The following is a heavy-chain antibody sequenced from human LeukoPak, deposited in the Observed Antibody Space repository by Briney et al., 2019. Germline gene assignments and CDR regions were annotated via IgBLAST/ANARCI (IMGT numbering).Heavy chain of an antibody. D-gene: IGHD6-6*01. CDR3: ASYSSSSYYFDY. Sequence: GGSLRLSCAASGFTFSSYAMSWVRQAPGKGLEWVSAISGSGGSTYYADFVKGRFTISRDNSKNTLYLQMNSLRAEDTAVYYCASYSSSSYYFDYWGQGTLVTVSS. CDR1: GFTFSSYA. CDR2: ISGSGGST. J-gene: IGHJ4*02. V-gene: IGHV3-23*01.